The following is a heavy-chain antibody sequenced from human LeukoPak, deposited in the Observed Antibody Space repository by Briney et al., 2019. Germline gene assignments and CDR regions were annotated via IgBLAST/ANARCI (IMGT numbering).Heavy chain of an antibody. V-gene: IGHV3-7*01. Sequence: GGSLRLSCAASGFIFSTYWMTWVRQAPGKGLQWVATIRYDGNEIFYLDSVRGRFTVSRDNAMNSLYLQMNSLRAEDTAVYYCARELSYYDILSWGQGTLVTVSS. D-gene: IGHD3-9*01. J-gene: IGHJ4*02. CDR3: ARELSYYDILS. CDR1: GFIFSTYW. CDR2: IRYDGNEI.